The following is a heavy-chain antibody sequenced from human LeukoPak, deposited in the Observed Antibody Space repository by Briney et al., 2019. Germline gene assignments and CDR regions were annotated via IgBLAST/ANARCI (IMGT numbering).Heavy chain of an antibody. V-gene: IGHV4-34*01. CDR2: INHSGST. J-gene: IGHJ5*02. D-gene: IGHD2-2*01. Sequence: SETLSLTCAVYGGSFSGYYWSWIRQPPGKGLEWIGEINHSGSTNYNPSLKSRVTISVDTSRNQFSLKLSSVTAADTAVYYCARGRYCSSTRCYFYWFDPWGQGTLVTVSS. CDR3: ARGRYCSSTRCYFYWFDP. CDR1: GGSFSGYY.